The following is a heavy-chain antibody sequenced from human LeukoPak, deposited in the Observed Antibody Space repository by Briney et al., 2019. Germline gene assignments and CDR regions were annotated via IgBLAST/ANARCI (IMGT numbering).Heavy chain of an antibody. CDR2: IKQDGSEK. CDR3: ARGQLLWFGELSPFDP. D-gene: IGHD3-10*01. Sequence: PGGSLRLSCAASGFTFSSYWMSWVRQAPGKGLEWVANIKQDGSEKYYVDSVKGRFTISRDNAKNSLYLQMNSLRSEDTAVYYCARGQLLWFGELSPFDPWGQGTLVTVSS. CDR1: GFTFSSYW. J-gene: IGHJ5*02. V-gene: IGHV3-7*03.